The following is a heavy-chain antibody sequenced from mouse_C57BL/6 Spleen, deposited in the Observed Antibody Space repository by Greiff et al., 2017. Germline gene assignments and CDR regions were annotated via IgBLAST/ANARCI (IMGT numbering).Heavy chain of an antibody. CDR1: GYAFSSSW. D-gene: IGHD3-2*02. J-gene: IGHJ4*01. V-gene: IGHV1-82*01. Sequence: VKLLESGPELVKPGASVKISCKASGYAFSSSWMNWVKQRPGKGLEWIGRIYPGDGDTNYNGKFKGKATLTADKSSSTAYMQLSSLTSEDSAVYFCANPSSGYEGGYAMDYWGQGTSVTVSS. CDR3: ANPSSGYEGGYAMDY. CDR2: IYPGDGDT.